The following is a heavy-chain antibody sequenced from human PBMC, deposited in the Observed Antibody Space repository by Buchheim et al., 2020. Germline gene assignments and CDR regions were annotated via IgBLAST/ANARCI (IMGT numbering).Heavy chain of an antibody. D-gene: IGHD2-15*01. CDR1: GFTFSTHS. CDR3: VRGGSCYLIY. Sequence: EVQLVESGGGLVQPGGSLRLSCVVSGFTFSTHSMNWVRQAPGKGLEWLSYITYSGNNMYYADSVRGRFTISRDNAKNSLYLQMNSLRAEDTALYYCVRGGSCYLIYWGQGTL. J-gene: IGHJ4*02. CDR2: ITYSGNNM. V-gene: IGHV3-48*01.